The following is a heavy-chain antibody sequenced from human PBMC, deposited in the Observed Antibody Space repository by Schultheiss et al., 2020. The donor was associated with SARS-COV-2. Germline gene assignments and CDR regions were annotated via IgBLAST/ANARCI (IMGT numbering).Heavy chain of an antibody. V-gene: IGHV3-30*03. CDR3: ATAGSSSYYYYAMDV. CDR1: GFTFSSYG. Sequence: GGSLRLSCAASGFTFSSYGMHWVRQAPGKGLEWVAVISYDGSNKYYADSVKGRFTISRDNSKNTLYLQMNSLRAEDTALYYCATAGSSSYYYYAMDVWGQGTTVTVSS. CDR2: ISYDGSNK. D-gene: IGHD6-6*01. J-gene: IGHJ6*02.